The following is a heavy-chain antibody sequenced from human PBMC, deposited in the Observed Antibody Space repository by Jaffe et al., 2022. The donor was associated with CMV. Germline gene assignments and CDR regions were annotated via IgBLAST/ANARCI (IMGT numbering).Heavy chain of an antibody. CDR1: GFTFSSYA. V-gene: IGHV3-23*04. CDR3: AKVSPYDFWSGYYGFDY. CDR2: ISGSGGST. D-gene: IGHD3-3*01. J-gene: IGHJ4*02. Sequence: EVQLVESGGGLVQPGGSLRLSCAASGFTFSSYAMSWVRQAPGKGLEWVSAISGSGGSTYYADSVKGRFTISRDNSKNTLYLQMNSLRAEDTAVYYCAKVSPYDFWSGYYGFDYWGQGTLVTVSS.